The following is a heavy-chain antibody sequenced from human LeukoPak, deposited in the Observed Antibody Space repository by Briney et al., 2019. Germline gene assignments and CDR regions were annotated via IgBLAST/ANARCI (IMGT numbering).Heavy chain of an antibody. J-gene: IGHJ4*02. CDR1: GDSISSSPYY. CDR3: ARLSSNGATYFDY. Sequence: SETLSLTCTVSGDSISSSPYYWGWIRQPPGKELEWIGKISRSVGTHYNPSLESRVTISIDMSKNQFSLKLNSMTAADTAVYYCARLSSNGATYFDYGGQGTLVTVSS. V-gene: IGHV4-39*01. D-gene: IGHD6-13*01. CDR2: ISRSVGT.